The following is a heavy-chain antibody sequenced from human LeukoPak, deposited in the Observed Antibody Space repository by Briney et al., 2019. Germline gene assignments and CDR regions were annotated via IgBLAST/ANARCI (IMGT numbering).Heavy chain of an antibody. CDR1: GYTFTSYG. CDR2: ISAYNGNT. V-gene: IGHV1-18*01. J-gene: IGHJ4*02. CDR3: ARDSYVPYHAQHPFDY. Sequence: ASVKVSCKASGYTFTSYGISWVRQAPGQGLEWMGWISAYNGNTNYAQKLQGRVTMTTDTSTSTAYMELRSLRSDDTAVYYCARDSYVPYHAQHPFDYWGQGTLVTVSS. D-gene: IGHD5-18*01.